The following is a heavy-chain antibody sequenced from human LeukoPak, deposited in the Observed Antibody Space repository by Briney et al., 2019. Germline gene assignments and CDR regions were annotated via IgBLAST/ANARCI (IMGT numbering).Heavy chain of an antibody. CDR3: ARETGPSTVTTLEYAFDI. D-gene: IGHD4-17*01. V-gene: IGHV4-31*03. J-gene: IGHJ3*02. CDR1: GGSISSGGYY. CDR2: IYYSGST. Sequence: SQTLSLTCTVPGGSISSGGYYWSWIRQHPGKGLEWIGYIYYSGSTYYNPSLKSRVTISVDTSKNQFSLKLSSVTAADTAVYHCARETGPSTVTTLEYAFDIWGQGTMVTVSS.